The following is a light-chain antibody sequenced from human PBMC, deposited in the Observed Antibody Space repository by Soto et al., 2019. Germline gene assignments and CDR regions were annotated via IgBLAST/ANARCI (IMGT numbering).Light chain of an antibody. CDR3: QQYGRPPQT. J-gene: IGKJ1*01. CDR1: QSVRSNC. V-gene: IGKV3-20*01. Sequence: PGERATLSCRASQSVRSNCLAWYQHKPGQAPRLLIYGTSSRATDIPDRFTGSGSGTDFTLTISRLEPEDFAVYSCQQYGRPPQTFGQGTKVDIK. CDR2: GTS.